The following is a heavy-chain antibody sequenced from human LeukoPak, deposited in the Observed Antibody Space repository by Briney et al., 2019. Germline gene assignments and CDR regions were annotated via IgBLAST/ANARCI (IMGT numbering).Heavy chain of an antibody. V-gene: IGHV4-39*01. Sequence: PSETLSLTCTVSGGSISSSSYYWGWIRQPPGKGLEWIGSIYYSGSTYYNPSLKSRVTISVDTSKNQFSLKLSSVTAADTAVYYCAGRLQQLRITYYYYMDVWGKGTTVTVSS. CDR1: GGSISSSSYY. J-gene: IGHJ6*03. D-gene: IGHD6-13*01. CDR2: IYYSGST. CDR3: AGRLQQLRITYYYYMDV.